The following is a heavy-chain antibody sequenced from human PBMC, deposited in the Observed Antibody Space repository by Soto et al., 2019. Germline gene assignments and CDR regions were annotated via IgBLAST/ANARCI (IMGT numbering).Heavy chain of an antibody. CDR1: GLSFSDSP. Sequence: PGGSLRLSCAASGLSFSDSPIHWVRQASGKGLEWVGRIRSKDYNYATAYAASVKGRFAASRDDSKSTAYLQMNSLKIEDTAVYYCIRGGVRTWRLDPWGQGTLVTVSS. CDR2: IRSKDYNYAT. CDR3: IRGGVRTWRLDP. V-gene: IGHV3-73*01. J-gene: IGHJ5*02. D-gene: IGHD3-10*01.